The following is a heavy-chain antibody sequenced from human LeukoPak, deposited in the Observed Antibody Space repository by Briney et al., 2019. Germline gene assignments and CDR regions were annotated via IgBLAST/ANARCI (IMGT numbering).Heavy chain of an antibody. CDR2: ISSSSSYI. D-gene: IGHD6-19*01. CDR3: ARDRSSGWHDAFDI. V-gene: IGHV3-21*01. Sequence: PGGSLRLSCAASGFTFSSYSMNWVRQAPGKGLEWVSSISSSSSYIYYADSVKGRFTISRDNGKNSMYLQMNSLRDEDTAVYYCARDRSSGWHDAFDIWGQGTMVTVSS. CDR1: GFTFSSYS. J-gene: IGHJ3*02.